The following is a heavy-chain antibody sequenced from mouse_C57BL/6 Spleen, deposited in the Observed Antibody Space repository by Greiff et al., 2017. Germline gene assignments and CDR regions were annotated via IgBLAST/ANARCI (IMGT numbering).Heavy chain of an antibody. D-gene: IGHD3-1*01. CDR1: GFTFSSYA. Sequence: EVKLMESGGGLVKPGGSLKLSCAASGFTFSSYAMSWVRQTPEKRLEWVATISDGGSYTYYPDNVKGRITISRDNAKNNLYLQMSHLKSEDTAMYYCARDRGAMDYWGQGTRVT. CDR2: ISDGGSYT. J-gene: IGHJ4*01. V-gene: IGHV5-4*01. CDR3: ARDRGAMDY.